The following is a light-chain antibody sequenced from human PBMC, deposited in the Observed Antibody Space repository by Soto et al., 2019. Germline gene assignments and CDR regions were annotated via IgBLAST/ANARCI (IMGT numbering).Light chain of an antibody. CDR3: STWDDGLSGVL. CDR2: GHN. Sequence: QSVLTQPPSVSGAPGQRVTISCTGSYANIGAGYEVHWYQQIPGTAPKLLISGHNNRPSGVPDRFFGSKSGTSASLTIIGLQAEDEADYYCSTWDDGLSGVLFGGGTQLTVL. V-gene: IGLV1-40*01. J-gene: IGLJ2*01. CDR1: YANIGAGYE.